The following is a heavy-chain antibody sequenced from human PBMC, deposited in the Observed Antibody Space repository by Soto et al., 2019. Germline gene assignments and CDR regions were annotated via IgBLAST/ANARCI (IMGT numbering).Heavy chain of an antibody. J-gene: IGHJ5*02. V-gene: IGHV3-74*01. CDR2: INTDGSRT. CDR1: GFTFSNYW. Sequence: PGGSRRLSCAASGFTFSNYWMHWVRQAPGKGLMWVSRINTDGSRTTYADSVKGRFAISRDNAKNTVYLQMNSLRAEDTAVYYGARLKAGSYDWFDPWGQGTLVTVS. D-gene: IGHD3-10*01. CDR3: ARLKAGSYDWFDP.